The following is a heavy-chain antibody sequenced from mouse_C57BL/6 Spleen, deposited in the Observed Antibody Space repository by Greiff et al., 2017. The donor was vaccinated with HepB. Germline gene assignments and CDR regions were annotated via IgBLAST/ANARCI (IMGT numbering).Heavy chain of an antibody. CDR3: ARGVTLTYFDV. V-gene: IGHV1-64*01. Sequence: QVHVKQPGAELVKPGASVKLSCKASGYTFTSYWMHWVKQRPGQGLEWIGMIHPNSGSTNYNEKFKSKATLTVDKSSSTAYMQLSSLTSEDSAVYYCARGVTLTYFDVWGTGTTVTVSS. D-gene: IGHD2-3*01. J-gene: IGHJ1*03. CDR2: IHPNSGST. CDR1: GYTFTSYW.